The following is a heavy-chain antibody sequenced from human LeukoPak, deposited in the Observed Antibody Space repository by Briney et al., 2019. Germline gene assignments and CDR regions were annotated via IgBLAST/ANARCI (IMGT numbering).Heavy chain of an antibody. D-gene: IGHD6-19*01. Sequence: GGSLRLSCSASGFTFSTYWMSWVRQAPGKGLEWVAVIWYDGSNKYYADSVKGRFTISRDNSKNTLYLQMNSLRAEDTAVYYCARDSSGWSYYFDYWGQGTLVTVSS. CDR1: GFTFSTYW. CDR3: ARDSSGWSYYFDY. CDR2: IWYDGSNK. V-gene: IGHV3-33*08. J-gene: IGHJ4*02.